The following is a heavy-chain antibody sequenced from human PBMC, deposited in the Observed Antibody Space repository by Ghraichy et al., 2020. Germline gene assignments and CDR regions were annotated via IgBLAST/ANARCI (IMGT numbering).Heavy chain of an antibody. CDR2: IYYSGST. D-gene: IGHD3-3*01. Sequence: SETLSLTCTVSGGSVSSGSYYWSWIRQPPGKGLEWIGYIYYSGSTNYNPSLKSRVTISVDTSKNQFSLKLSSVTAADTAVYYCARVPYYDFWSGYYYYYYGMDVWGQGTTVTVSS. J-gene: IGHJ6*02. CDR1: GGSVSSGSYY. CDR3: ARVPYYDFWSGYYYYYYGMDV. V-gene: IGHV4-61*01.